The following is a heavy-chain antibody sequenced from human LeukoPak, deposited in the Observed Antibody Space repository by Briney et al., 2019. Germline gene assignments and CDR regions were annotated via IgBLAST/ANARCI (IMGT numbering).Heavy chain of an antibody. CDR3: ARDRHSIIRGVSSLFDY. Sequence: ASVKVSCKASGYTFSSYGISWVRQAPGQGLEWMGWISAYNGNTNYAQKLQGRVTMTTDTSTSTAYMELRSLRSDDTAVYYCARDRHSIIRGVSSLFDYWGQGTLVTVSS. J-gene: IGHJ4*02. CDR2: ISAYNGNT. V-gene: IGHV1-18*01. CDR1: GYTFSSYG. D-gene: IGHD3-10*01.